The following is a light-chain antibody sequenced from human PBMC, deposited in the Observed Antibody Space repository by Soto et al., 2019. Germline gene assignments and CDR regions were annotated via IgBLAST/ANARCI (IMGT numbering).Light chain of an antibody. J-gene: IGKJ1*01. CDR2: GAS. Sequence: DFQMTQSPPTLSASVGDRVTITCRASQSIRHYLAWYQQMPGKAPKLLIYGASTLQSGVPSRFSGSGSGTEFTLTISSLQPDDFGTYFCQHHNSYSQTFGQGTKVAIK. V-gene: IGKV1-5*01. CDR1: QSIRHY. CDR3: QHHNSYSQT.